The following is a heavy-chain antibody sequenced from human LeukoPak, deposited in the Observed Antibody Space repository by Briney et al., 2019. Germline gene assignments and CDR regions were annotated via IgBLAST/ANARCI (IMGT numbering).Heavy chain of an antibody. D-gene: IGHD6-13*01. CDR3: ARRRAAAANWFDP. Sequence: GGSLRLSCAASGFTFSSYAMHWVRQAPGKGLEWVAVISYDGSNKYYADSVKGRFTISRDNSKNTLYLQMNSLRAEDTAVYYCARRRAAAANWFDPWGQGTLVTVSS. CDR2: ISYDGSNK. J-gene: IGHJ5*02. CDR1: GFTFSSYA. V-gene: IGHV3-30*04.